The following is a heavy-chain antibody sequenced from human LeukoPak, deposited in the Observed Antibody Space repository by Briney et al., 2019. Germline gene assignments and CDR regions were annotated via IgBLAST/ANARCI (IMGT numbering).Heavy chain of an antibody. Sequence: PGGSLGLSCAASGFTFSSYAMHWVRQAPGKGLEWVAVISYDGSNKYYADSVKGRFTISRDNSKNTLYLQMNSLRAEDTAVYYCARDGGRADYVGWFDPWGQGTLVTVSS. V-gene: IGHV3-30*04. CDR2: ISYDGSNK. CDR3: ARDGGRADYVGWFDP. D-gene: IGHD4-23*01. CDR1: GFTFSSYA. J-gene: IGHJ5*02.